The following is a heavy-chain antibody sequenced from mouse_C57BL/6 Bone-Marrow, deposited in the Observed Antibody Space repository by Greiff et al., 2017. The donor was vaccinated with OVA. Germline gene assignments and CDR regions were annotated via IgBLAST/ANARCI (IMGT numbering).Heavy chain of an antibody. V-gene: IGHV1-26*01. CDR3: ARCATTAYYYAMDY. Sequence: VQLQQSGPELVKPGASVKISCKASGYTFTDYYMNWVKQSHGKSLEWIGDINPNNGGTSYNQKFKGKATLTVDKSSSTAYMELRSLTSEDSAVNYCARCATTAYYYAMDYWGQGTSVTVSS. D-gene: IGHD1-2*01. CDR1: GYTFTDYY. CDR2: INPNNGGT. J-gene: IGHJ4*01.